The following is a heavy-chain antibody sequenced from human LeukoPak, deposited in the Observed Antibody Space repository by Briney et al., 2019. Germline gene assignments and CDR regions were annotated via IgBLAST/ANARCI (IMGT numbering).Heavy chain of an antibody. V-gene: IGHV4-34*11. CDR3: ARGHEGARPGTYYFDY. J-gene: IGHJ4*02. Sequence: SETLSLTCAVYGGSLSGYYWSWIRQPPGKGLEWIGYIYYSGSTNYNPSLESRVTMSVDTSRKQFSLRLSSVTAADTAIYFCARGHEGARPGTYYFDYWGQGILVTVSS. CDR1: GGSLSGYY. CDR2: IYYSGST. D-gene: IGHD6-6*01.